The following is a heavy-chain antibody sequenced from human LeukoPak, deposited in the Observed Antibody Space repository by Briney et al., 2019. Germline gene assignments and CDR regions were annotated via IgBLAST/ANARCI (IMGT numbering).Heavy chain of an antibody. CDR2: INPSGGST. J-gene: IGHJ4*02. Sequence: ASVKVSCKASGYTFTSYYMHWVRQAPGQGLEWMGIINPSGGSTSYAQKFQGKVTMTRDTSTSTVYMELSSLRTEDTAVYYCARGGGQGVVVVPAAKSYWGQGTLVTVSS. CDR1: GYTFTSYY. D-gene: IGHD2-2*01. CDR3: ARGGGQGVVVVPAAKSY. V-gene: IGHV1-46*01.